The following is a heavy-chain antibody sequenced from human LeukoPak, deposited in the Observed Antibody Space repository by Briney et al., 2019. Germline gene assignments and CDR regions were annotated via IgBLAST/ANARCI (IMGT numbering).Heavy chain of an antibody. D-gene: IGHD4-23*01. CDR1: GGTFSSYA. J-gene: IGHJ4*02. CDR3: ARMAGPGLSGYGGSQFDY. V-gene: IGHV1-69*13. CDR2: IIPIFGTA. Sequence: SVKVSCKASGGTFSSYAISWVRQAPGQGLEWMGGIIPIFGTANYAQKFQGRVTITADESTSTAYMELSSLRSEDAAVYYCARMAGPGLSGYGGSQFDYWGQGTLVTVSS.